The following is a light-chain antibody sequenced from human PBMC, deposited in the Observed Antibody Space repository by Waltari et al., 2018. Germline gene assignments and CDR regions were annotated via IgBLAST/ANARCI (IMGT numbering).Light chain of an antibody. CDR2: KAN. V-gene: IGLV8-61*01. Sequence: QTVVTQEPSLSVSPGGTVTLTCAFSSGSPSTTSYASWYQQTPGQAPRTLVYKANSRSSGVPYRFSGYILGNKAALTITGAQAEDESDYYCLLYLGSGIFVFGGGTKLTVL. J-gene: IGLJ3*02. CDR3: LLYLGSGIFV. CDR1: SGSPSTTSY.